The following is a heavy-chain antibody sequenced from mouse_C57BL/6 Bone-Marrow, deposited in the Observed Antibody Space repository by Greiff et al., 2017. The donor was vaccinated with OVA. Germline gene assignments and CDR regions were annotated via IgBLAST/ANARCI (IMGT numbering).Heavy chain of an antibody. CDR2: ILPGSGST. V-gene: IGHV1-9*01. CDR3: ARRGLYYGSSYRYFDV. CDR1: GYTFTGYW. Sequence: QVQLQQSGAELMKPGASVKLSCKATGYTFTGYWIEWVKQRPGHGLEWIGEILPGSGSTNYNEQFKGKATFTADTSSNTAYMQLSSLTTEDSAIYYCARRGLYYGSSYRYFDVGGTGTTVTVSS. D-gene: IGHD1-1*01. J-gene: IGHJ1*03.